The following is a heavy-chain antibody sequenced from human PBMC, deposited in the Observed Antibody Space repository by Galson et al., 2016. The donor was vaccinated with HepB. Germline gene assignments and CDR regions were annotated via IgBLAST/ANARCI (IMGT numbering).Heavy chain of an antibody. CDR1: GDSISTTVW. J-gene: IGHJ2*01. D-gene: IGHD5-12*01. CDR3: ARYSGDHISYFDL. CDR2: IFHRGST. V-gene: IGHV4-4*02. Sequence: SETLSLTCAVSGDSISTTVWWTWLRQPPGKGLEWIGEIFHRGSTNYNPSVKSRVTISVDKSKNQFSLKLTSVTAADTAVYYCARYSGDHISYFDLWGRGTLVTVSS.